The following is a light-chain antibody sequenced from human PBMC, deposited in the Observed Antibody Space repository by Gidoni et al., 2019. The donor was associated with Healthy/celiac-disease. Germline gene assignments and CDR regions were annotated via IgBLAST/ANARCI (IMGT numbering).Light chain of an antibody. CDR1: SGSIASNY. Sequence: NFMLTQPHSVSDSPGKTVTISCPRSSGSIASNYVQWYQQRPGSAPNTVIYEDNQRPSGVPDRFSGSIDSSSNSASLTISGLKTEDEADYYCQSYDSSNSWVFGGGTKLTVL. V-gene: IGLV6-57*04. J-gene: IGLJ3*02. CDR2: EDN. CDR3: QSYDSSNSWV.